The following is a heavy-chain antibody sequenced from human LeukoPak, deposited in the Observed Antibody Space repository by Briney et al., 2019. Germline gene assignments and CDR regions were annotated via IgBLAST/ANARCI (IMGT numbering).Heavy chain of an antibody. CDR1: GGSLSSYY. V-gene: IGHV4-59*01. J-gene: IGHJ6*02. Sequence: SETLSLTCTVSGGSLSSYYWSWIRQPPGKGLEWIGYIYYSGSTNYNPSLKSRVTISVDTSKNQFSLKLSSVTAADTAVYYCARASGSTILNYYGMDVWGQGTTVTVSS. D-gene: IGHD5/OR15-5a*01. CDR3: ARASGSTILNYYGMDV. CDR2: IYYSGST.